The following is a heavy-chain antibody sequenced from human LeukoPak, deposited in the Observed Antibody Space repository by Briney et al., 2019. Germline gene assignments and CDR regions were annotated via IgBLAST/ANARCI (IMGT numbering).Heavy chain of an antibody. Sequence: SVKVSCKASGGTFSSYAISWVRQAPGQGLEWMGGIIPIFGTANYAQKFQGRVTITADESTSTAYMELSSLRAEDTAVYYCAREDSSGWYRSGYFDYWGQGTLVTVSS. J-gene: IGHJ4*02. CDR2: IIPIFGTA. CDR1: GGTFSSYA. D-gene: IGHD6-19*01. CDR3: AREDSSGWYRSGYFDY. V-gene: IGHV1-69*01.